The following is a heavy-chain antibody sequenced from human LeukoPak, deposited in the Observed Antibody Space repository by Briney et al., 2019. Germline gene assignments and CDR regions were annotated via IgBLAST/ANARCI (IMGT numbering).Heavy chain of an antibody. D-gene: IGHD6-13*01. CDR2: IKTNSCDT. Sequence: ASVKVSSKASRYPFIRYSMHSVRQAPGQRGEWMGLIKTNSCDTNYAQKFQGRVTMAWDTSISTVYMELKRLTSEDTAVYYCARRVQQLVATGWFDPWGQGTLVTVSS. CDR3: ARRVQQLVATGWFDP. CDR1: RYPFIRYS. V-gene: IGHV1-2*02. J-gene: IGHJ5*02.